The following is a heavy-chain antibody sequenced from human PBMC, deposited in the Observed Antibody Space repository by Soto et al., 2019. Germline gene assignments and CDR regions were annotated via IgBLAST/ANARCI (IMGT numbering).Heavy chain of an antibody. J-gene: IGHJ4*02. CDR1: GYTFTSYG. CDR3: ARDWSRYYDSSGLMWFY. Sequence: ASVKVSCKASGYTFTSYGISWVRQAPGQGLEWVGWISAHNGDTRYAQNLQGRITMTTDTFTNTAYMELTSLTSDDTAVYYCARDWSRYYDSSGLMWFYWGQGTLVTVS. D-gene: IGHD3-22*01. CDR2: ISAHNGDT. V-gene: IGHV1-18*01.